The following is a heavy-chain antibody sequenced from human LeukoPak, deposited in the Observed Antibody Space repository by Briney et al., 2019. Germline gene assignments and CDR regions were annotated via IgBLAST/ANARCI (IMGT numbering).Heavy chain of an antibody. V-gene: IGHV4-39*01. J-gene: IGHJ6*02. D-gene: IGHD6-6*01. CDR2: IYYSGST. Sequence: SETLSLTCTVSGGSISSSSYYWGWIRQPPGKGLEWIGSIYYSGSTYYNPSLKSRVTISVDTSKNQFSLKLSSVTAADTAVYYCASGNSSSSYYYYYCGMDVWGQGTTVTVSS. CDR1: GGSISSSSYY. CDR3: ASGNSSSSYYYYYCGMDV.